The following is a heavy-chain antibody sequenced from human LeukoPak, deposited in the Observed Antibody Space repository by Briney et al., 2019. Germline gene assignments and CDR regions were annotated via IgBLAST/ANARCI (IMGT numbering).Heavy chain of an antibody. CDR1: GVTFSNNW. J-gene: IGHJ3*02. CDR3: AYSYGYAFDI. V-gene: IGHV3-7*03. Sequence: GGSLRLSCAASGVTFSNNWMSWVRQVPGKGLEWVAHIKQDGSETYYVDSVKGRFTISRDNAKNSLYLQMDSLRAEDTAVYYCAYSYGYAFDIWGQGTMVIGSA. CDR2: IKQDGSET. D-gene: IGHD5-18*01.